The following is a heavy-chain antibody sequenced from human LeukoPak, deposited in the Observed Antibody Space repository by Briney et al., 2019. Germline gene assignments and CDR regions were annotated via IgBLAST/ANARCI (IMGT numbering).Heavy chain of an antibody. CDR1: GGSISSSSYY. Sequence: TSSETLSLTCTVSGGSISSSSYYWGWIRQPPGKGLEWIGSIYYSGSTYYNPSLKSRVTISVDTSKNQFSLKLSSMTAAGTAVYYCARGAVAGTGNWFGPWGQGTLVTVSS. CDR3: ARGAVAGTGNWFGP. D-gene: IGHD6-19*01. J-gene: IGHJ5*02. CDR2: IYYSGST. V-gene: IGHV4-39*01.